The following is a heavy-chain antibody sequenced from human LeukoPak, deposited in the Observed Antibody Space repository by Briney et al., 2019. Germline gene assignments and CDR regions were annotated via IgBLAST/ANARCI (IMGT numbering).Heavy chain of an antibody. J-gene: IGHJ2*01. CDR1: GFTFSSYE. V-gene: IGHV3-48*03. Sequence: GGSLRLSCAASGFTFSSYEMNWVRQAPGKGLGWVSYISSSGSTIYYADSVKGRFTISRDNAKNSLYLQMNSLRAEDTAVYYCARRVATDWYFDLWGRGTLVTVSS. CDR3: ARRVATDWYFDL. D-gene: IGHD5-12*01. CDR2: ISSSGSTI.